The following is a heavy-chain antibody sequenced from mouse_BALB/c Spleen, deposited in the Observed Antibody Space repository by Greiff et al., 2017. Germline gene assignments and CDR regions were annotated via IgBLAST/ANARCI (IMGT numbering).Heavy chain of an antibody. Sequence: EVKLVESGGGLVKPGGSLKLSCAASGFTFSSYAMSWVRQTPEKRLEWVATISSGGSYTYYPDSVKGRFTISRDNAKNTLYLQMSSLRSEDTAMYYCARHLQDYAMDYWGQGTSVTVSS. CDR2: ISSGGSYT. CDR3: ARHLQDYAMDY. CDR1: GFTFSSYA. D-gene: IGHD2-1*01. V-gene: IGHV5-9-3*01. J-gene: IGHJ4*01.